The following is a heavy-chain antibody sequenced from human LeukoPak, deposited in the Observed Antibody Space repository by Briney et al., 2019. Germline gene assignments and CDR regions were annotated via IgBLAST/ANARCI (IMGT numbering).Heavy chain of an antibody. CDR1: GFTFDDYG. CDR3: ARDSSSGGSYYVRHDAFDI. D-gene: IGHD1-26*01. Sequence: GGSLRLSCAASGFTFDDYGMSWVRQPPGKGLEWVSGINWNGGSTGYADSVKGRFSISRDNAKNSLYLQMNSLRAEDTALYYCARDSSSGGSYYVRHDAFDIWGQGTMVTVSS. J-gene: IGHJ3*02. V-gene: IGHV3-20*04. CDR2: INWNGGST.